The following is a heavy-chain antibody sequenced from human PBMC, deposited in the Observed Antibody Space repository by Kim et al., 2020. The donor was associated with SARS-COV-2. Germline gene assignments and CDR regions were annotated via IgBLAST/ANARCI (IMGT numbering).Heavy chain of an antibody. CDR1: GFSINNYW. V-gene: IGHV3-7*01. J-gene: IGHJ4*02. D-gene: IGHD4-4*01. CDR2: IKQDGSEE. CDR3: ARXLDNYANFDF. Sequence: GGSLRLSCAASGFSINNYWMTWVRQAPGKGLEWVANIKQDGSEEYYVDSVKGRFTNSRDNAKNSLYLQMNSLRAEDTAVYFCARXLDNYANFDFWGQGTLVTFSS.